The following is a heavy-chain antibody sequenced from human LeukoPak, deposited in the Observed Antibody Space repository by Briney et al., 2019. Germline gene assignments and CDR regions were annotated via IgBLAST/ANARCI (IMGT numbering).Heavy chain of an antibody. D-gene: IGHD5-18*01. J-gene: IGHJ4*02. CDR1: GESLSGFY. V-gene: IGHV4-34*01. CDR2: INHSGDI. Sequence: SQTLSLTCGVYGESLSGFYWSWIRQTPGKGLQWIGEINHSGDINYNPSLESRVTISVDTSKNQFSLRLSSVTAADTAVYYCARGRRGYSYGYDYWGQGTLVTVSS. CDR3: ARGRRGYSYGYDY.